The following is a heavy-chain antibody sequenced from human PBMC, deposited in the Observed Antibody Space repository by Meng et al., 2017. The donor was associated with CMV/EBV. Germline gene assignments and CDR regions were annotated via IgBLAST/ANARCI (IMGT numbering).Heavy chain of an antibody. D-gene: IGHD2-21*01. Sequence: GESLKISCAASGFTFSSYAMHWVRQAPGKGLEWVAVISYDGSNKYYADSVKGRFTISRDNSKNTLYLQMNSLRAEDTAVYYCAREPTEHIVVVIAILTYGMDVWGQGTTVTV. CDR3: AREPTEHIVVVIAILTYGMDV. J-gene: IGHJ6*02. CDR2: ISYDGSNK. CDR1: GFTFSSYA. V-gene: IGHV3-30*04.